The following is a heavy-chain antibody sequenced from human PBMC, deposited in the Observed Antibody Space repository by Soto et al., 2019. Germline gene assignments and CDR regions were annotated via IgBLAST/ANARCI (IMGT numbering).Heavy chain of an antibody. Sequence: GGSLRLSCAASGFTFTTYYMTWVRQAPGKGLEWVASIKNDGSEQYYVDSVKGRFTISRDNAKNSLYLQMNSLRAGDTALYYCSRENWFQDYWGQGXLVTVSS. V-gene: IGHV3-7*03. CDR2: IKNDGSEQ. CDR3: SRENWFQDY. J-gene: IGHJ4*02. CDR1: GFTFTTYY. D-gene: IGHD3-10*01.